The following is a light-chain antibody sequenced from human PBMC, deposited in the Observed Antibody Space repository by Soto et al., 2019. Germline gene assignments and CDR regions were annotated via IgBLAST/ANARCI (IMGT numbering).Light chain of an antibody. V-gene: IGKV3-20*01. J-gene: IGKJ1*01. Sequence: EIVLTQSPGNLSLSPGERATLSCRASQSVSSNYLAWYQQKPGQAPRLLIYDASSRATGIPDRFSGSGSGTDFTLTISRLEPEDFAVYYCQQYGNSPPWTFGQGTKVDIK. CDR3: QQYGNSPPWT. CDR1: QSVSSNY. CDR2: DAS.